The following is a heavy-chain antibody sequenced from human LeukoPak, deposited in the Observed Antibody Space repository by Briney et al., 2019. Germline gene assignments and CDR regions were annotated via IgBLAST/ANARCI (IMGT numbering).Heavy chain of an antibody. D-gene: IGHD3-3*01. CDR1: GFTFSSYS. CDR2: ISSSSSYI. J-gene: IGHJ6*02. CDR3: ARALGNYDFWSGSPAYYYGVDV. Sequence: GGSLRLSCAASGFTFSSYSMNWVRQAPGKGLEWVSSISSSSSYIYYADSVKGRFTISRDNAKNSLYLQMNSLRAEDTAVYYCARALGNYDFWSGSPAYYYGVDVWGQGTTVTVSS. V-gene: IGHV3-21*01.